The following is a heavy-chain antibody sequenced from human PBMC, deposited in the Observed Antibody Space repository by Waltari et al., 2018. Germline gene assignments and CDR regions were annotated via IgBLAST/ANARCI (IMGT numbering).Heavy chain of an antibody. CDR1: GGSISSSSYY. CDR3: AREGAVLLWFGELSPTGYYYYMDV. CDR2: IYYSGST. J-gene: IGHJ6*03. D-gene: IGHD3-10*01. Sequence: QLQLQESGPGLVKPSETLSLTCTVSGGSISSSSYYWGWIRQPPGKGLEWTGSIYYSGSTYYNPSLKSRVTISVDTSKNQFSLKLSSVTAADTAVYYCAREGAVLLWFGELSPTGYYYYMDVWGKGTTVTISS. V-gene: IGHV4-39*07.